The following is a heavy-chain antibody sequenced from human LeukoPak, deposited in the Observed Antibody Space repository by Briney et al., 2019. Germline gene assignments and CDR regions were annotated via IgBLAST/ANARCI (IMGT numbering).Heavy chain of an antibody. CDR2: ISAYNGNT. J-gene: IGHJ6*03. Sequence: GASVKVSCKASGYTFTGYYMHWVRQAPGQGLEWMGWISAYNGNTNYAQKLQGRVTMTTDTSTSTAYMELRSLRSDDTAEYYCARIPRVYYYVDGCRKGTTVTVSS. D-gene: IGHD2-2*02. CDR3: ARIPRVYYYVDG. CDR1: GYTFTGYY. V-gene: IGHV1-18*04.